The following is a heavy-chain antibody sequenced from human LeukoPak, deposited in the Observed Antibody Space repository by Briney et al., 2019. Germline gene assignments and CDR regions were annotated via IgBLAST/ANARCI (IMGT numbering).Heavy chain of an antibody. D-gene: IGHD2-15*01. CDR3: ARDLPSSCSGGSCYGVWFDP. J-gene: IGHJ5*02. CDR2: ITPILDIA. Sequence: SAPKISCTASGGTVCSSAITGVLQATGQEVEWLGRITPILDIANYSQKFQGRVTITADKSTSTAYMELSSLRSEDTAVYYCARDLPSSCSGGSCYGVWFDPWGQGTLVTVSS. V-gene: IGHV1-69*04. CDR1: GGTVCSSA.